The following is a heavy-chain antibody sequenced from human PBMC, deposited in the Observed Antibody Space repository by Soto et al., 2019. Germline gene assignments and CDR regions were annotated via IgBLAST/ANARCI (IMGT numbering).Heavy chain of an antibody. J-gene: IGHJ6*03. Sequence: GGSLRLSCEASGFTFSSYGMHWVRQAPGKGLEWVAVISYDGSNKYYADSVKGRFTISRDNSKNTLYLQMNSLRAEDTAVYYCARVMVRGVIQYYYYYMDVWGKGTTVTVSS. CDR1: GFTFSSYG. CDR3: ARVMVRGVIQYYYYYMDV. D-gene: IGHD3-10*01. V-gene: IGHV3-30*03. CDR2: ISYDGSNK.